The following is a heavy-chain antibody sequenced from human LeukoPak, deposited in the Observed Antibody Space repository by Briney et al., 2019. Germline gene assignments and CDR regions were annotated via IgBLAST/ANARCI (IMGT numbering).Heavy chain of an antibody. Sequence: GRSLRLSCAASGFTFSSYGMHWVRQAPGKGLEWVAVIWYDGSNKYYADSVKGRFTISRDNSKSTLYLQMNSLRAEDTAVYYCARGRKYTYYFDYWGQGTLVTVSS. CDR2: IWYDGSNK. V-gene: IGHV3-33*01. CDR3: ARGRKYTYYFDY. J-gene: IGHJ4*02. D-gene: IGHD2-2*02. CDR1: GFTFSSYG.